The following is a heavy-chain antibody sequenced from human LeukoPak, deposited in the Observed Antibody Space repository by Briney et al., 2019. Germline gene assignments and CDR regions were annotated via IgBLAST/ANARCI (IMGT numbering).Heavy chain of an antibody. V-gene: IGHV3-21*01. J-gene: IGHJ3*02. CDR1: GFTFCSYS. D-gene: IGHD3-3*01. Sequence: PGGSVSLSCAASGFTFCSYSMNWVRQAPGQGVVWGSSISSSSSYIYYTDSVKGRFTISRDNANNSLYLQMNSLRAEDTAVYYCARDLGSGYSDAFDIWGQGTMVTVSS. CDR3: ARDLGSGYSDAFDI. CDR2: ISSSSSYI.